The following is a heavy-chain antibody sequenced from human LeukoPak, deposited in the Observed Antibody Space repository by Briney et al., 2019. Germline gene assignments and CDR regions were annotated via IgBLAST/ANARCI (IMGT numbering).Heavy chain of an antibody. D-gene: IGHD3-3*01. CDR1: GGSISSGGYS. V-gene: IGHV4-30-2*01. J-gene: IGHJ4*02. Sequence: PSETLSLTCAVSGGSISSGGYSWSWIRQPPGKSLEWIGYIYHSGSTYYNPSLKSRVTISVDRSKNQFSLKLSSVTAADTAVYYCARGGDFWSGYFDYWGQGTLVTVSS. CDR3: ARGGDFWSGYFDY. CDR2: IYHSGST.